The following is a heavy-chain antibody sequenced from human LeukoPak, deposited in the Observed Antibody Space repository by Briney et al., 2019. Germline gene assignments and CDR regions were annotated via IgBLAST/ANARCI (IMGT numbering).Heavy chain of an antibody. CDR2: IYYIGST. D-gene: IGHD2-21*02. Sequence: SETLSLTCSVSGGSISSSNYYWSWIRQPPGKGLEWIGYIYYIGSTNYNPSLKSRVTISVDTSKNQFSLKLSSVTAADTAVYYCARETYCAADCYSGFDFWGQGTLVTVSS. J-gene: IGHJ4*02. CDR3: ARETYCAADCYSGFDF. V-gene: IGHV4-61*01. CDR1: GGSISSSNYY.